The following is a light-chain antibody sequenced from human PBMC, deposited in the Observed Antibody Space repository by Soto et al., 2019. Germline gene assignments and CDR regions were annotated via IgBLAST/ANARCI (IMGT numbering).Light chain of an antibody. CDR2: DVN. V-gene: IGLV2-14*01. J-gene: IGLJ1*01. CDR1: SSDVGAYNS. CDR3: SSYTTSSTLV. Sequence: QSVLTQPASVSGSPGQSITISCTGTSSDVGAYNSVSWYQQHPGKAPKLMIYDVNTRPSGVSNRFSGSKSGYTASLTISGLQPEDEADYYCSSYTTSSTLVFATGTKLTVL.